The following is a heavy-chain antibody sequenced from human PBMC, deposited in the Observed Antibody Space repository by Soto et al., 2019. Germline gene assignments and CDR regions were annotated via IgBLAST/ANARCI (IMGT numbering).Heavy chain of an antibody. J-gene: IGHJ5*02. CDR1: GGTFSSYA. V-gene: IGHV1-69*13. CDR2: IIPIFGTA. CDR3: AREPYYYDSSGPRGWFDP. D-gene: IGHD3-22*01. Sequence: GASVQVSCKTSGGTFSSYAISWVRQAPGQGLEWMGGIIPIFGTANYAQKFQGRVTITADESTSTAYMELSSLRSEDTAVYYCAREPYYYDSSGPRGWFDPWGQGTLVTVSS.